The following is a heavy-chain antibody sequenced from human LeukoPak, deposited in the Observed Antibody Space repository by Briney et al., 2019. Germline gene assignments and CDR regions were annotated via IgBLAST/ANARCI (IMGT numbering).Heavy chain of an antibody. Sequence: GSLRLSCAASGFTFSSYAMHWVRQAPGKGLEYVSAISSNGGSTYYANSVKGRFTISRDNSKNTLYLQMGSLRAEDMAVYYCARSLYYYDSSGYTDYWGQGTLVTVSS. CDR2: ISSNGGST. CDR3: ARSLYYYDSSGYTDY. D-gene: IGHD3-22*01. J-gene: IGHJ4*02. V-gene: IGHV3-64*01. CDR1: GFTFSSYA.